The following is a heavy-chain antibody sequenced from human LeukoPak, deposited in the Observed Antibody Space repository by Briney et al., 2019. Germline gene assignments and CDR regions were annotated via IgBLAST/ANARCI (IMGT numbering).Heavy chain of an antibody. CDR1: GGSISSGGYY. D-gene: IGHD3-22*01. Sequence: PSQTLSLTCTVSGGSISSGGYYWSWIRQHPGKGLEWIGYIYYSGSTYYNPSLKSRVTISVNTSKNQFSLKLSSVTAADTAVYYCASLMYYYDSSGYYPYYFDYWGQGTLVTVSS. J-gene: IGHJ4*02. CDR3: ASLMYYYDSSGYYPYYFDY. CDR2: IYYSGST. V-gene: IGHV4-31*03.